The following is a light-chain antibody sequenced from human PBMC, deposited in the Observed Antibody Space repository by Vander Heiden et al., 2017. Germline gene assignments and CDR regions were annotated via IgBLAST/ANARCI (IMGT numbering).Light chain of an antibody. Sequence: QSALTLPAAGSGSPRRVITISCTGTSSDVGGYNYVPCYQQHPGKAAKLKIYDGSNRPSGVSNRFSGSKSGNTACLTISGRQAEDEADYYGCSYTSSSTLVFGGGTKLTVL. CDR1: SSDVGGYNY. CDR3: CSYTSSSTLV. CDR2: DGS. J-gene: IGLJ2*01. V-gene: IGLV2-14*01.